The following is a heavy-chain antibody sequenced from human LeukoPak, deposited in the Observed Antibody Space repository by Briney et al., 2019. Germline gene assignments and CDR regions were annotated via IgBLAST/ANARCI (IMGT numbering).Heavy chain of an antibody. V-gene: IGHV3-9*01. CDR1: GFTFDDYA. CDR2: ISWNSGSI. D-gene: IGHD2-15*01. J-gene: IGHJ3*02. Sequence: GRSLRLSCAASGFTFDDYAMHWVRQAPGKGLEWVSGISWNSGSIGYADSVKGRFTISRDNSKNTLYLQMNSLRAEDTAVYYCARAIVPTHAFDIWGQGTMVTVSS. CDR3: ARAIVPTHAFDI.